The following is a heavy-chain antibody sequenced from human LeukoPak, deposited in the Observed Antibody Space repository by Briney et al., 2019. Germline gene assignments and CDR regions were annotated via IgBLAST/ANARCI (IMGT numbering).Heavy chain of an antibody. CDR3: ARDPTRYSGSYGY. J-gene: IGHJ4*02. V-gene: IGHV4-34*01. CDR2: INHSGST. Sequence: SETLSLTCAVYGGSFSGYYWSWIRQPPGKGLEWIGEINHSGSTNYNPSLKSRVTISVDKSKNQFSLNLISVTAADTAVYYCARDPTRYSGSYGYWGQGTLVTVS. CDR1: GGSFSGYY. D-gene: IGHD1-26*01.